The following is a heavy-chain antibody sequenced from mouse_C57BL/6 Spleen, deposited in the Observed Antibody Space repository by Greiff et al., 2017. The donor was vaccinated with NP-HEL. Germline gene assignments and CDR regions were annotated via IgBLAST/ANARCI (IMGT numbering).Heavy chain of an antibody. CDR3: ARAHGYYPYYFDY. J-gene: IGHJ2*01. D-gene: IGHD2-3*01. V-gene: IGHV1-64*01. CDR2: IHPNSGST. Sequence: VQLQQPGAELVKPGASVKLSCKASGYTFTSYWMHWVKQRPGQGLEWIGMIHPNSGSTNYNEKFQSKATLTVDKSSSTAYMQLSSLTSEDSAVYYCARAHGYYPYYFDYWGQGTTLTVSS. CDR1: GYTFTSYW.